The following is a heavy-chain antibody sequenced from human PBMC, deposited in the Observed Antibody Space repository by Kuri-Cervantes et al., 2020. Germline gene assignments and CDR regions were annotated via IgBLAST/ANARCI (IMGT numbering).Heavy chain of an antibody. CDR3: ARETPGIGYYFEC. CDR2: IRRSGGTT. CDR1: GFTFSSYS. V-gene: IGHV3-23*01. J-gene: IGHJ4*02. Sequence: GGSLRLSCAASGFTFSSYSMNWVRQAPGKGLEWVSSIRRSGGTTNYADFVMGRFTISKDNSKDTLYLQMNSLRVDDTAVYFCARETPGIGYYFECWGQGTLVTVSS. D-gene: IGHD3-10*01.